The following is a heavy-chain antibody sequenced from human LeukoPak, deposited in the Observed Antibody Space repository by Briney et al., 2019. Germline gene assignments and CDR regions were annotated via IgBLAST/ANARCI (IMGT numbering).Heavy chain of an antibody. CDR3: ARSLLYPSNSSSWYPSYYYYYYGMDV. CDR1: GYTFTGYY. CDR2: INPNSGGT. D-gene: IGHD6-13*01. J-gene: IGHJ6*02. V-gene: IGHV1-2*02. Sequence: ASVKVSCKASGYTFTGYYMHWVRQAPGQGLEWMGWINPNSGGTNYAQKFQGRVTMTRDTSISTAYMELSRLRSDDTAVYYCARSLLYPSNSSSWYPSYYYYYYGMDVWGQGTTVTVSS.